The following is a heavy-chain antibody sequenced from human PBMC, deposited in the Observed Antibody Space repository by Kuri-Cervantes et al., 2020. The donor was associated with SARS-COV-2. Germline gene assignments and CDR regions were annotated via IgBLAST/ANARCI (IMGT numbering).Heavy chain of an antibody. CDR3: ARVVGIRGYFDY. V-gene: IGHV3-53*01. D-gene: IGHD3-10*01. CDR2: INSGGST. Sequence: GGSLRLSCAASGFTVSSNYMSWVRRAPGKGLEWVSVINSGGSTYYADSVKGRFTISRNNSKNTLYLQMNSLRAEDKAVYYCARVVGIRGYFDYWGQGTLVTVSS. CDR1: GFTVSSNY. J-gene: IGHJ4*02.